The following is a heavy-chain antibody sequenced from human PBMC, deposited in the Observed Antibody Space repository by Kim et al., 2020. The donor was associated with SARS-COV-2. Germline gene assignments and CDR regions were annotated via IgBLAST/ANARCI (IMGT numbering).Heavy chain of an antibody. CDR2: ISGGGDRE. J-gene: IGHJ4*02. V-gene: IGHV3-23*01. Sequence: GGSLRLSCAASGFTFSTYAMSWVRQAPGKGLEWVADISGGGDRELYADSVKGRFTTSRDNSKNMVYLQMSSLRADDTAVYFCAKGKGVAADLDQWGQGTRLPLSS. D-gene: IGHD6-19*01. CDR1: GFTFSTYA. CDR3: AKGKGVAADLDQ.